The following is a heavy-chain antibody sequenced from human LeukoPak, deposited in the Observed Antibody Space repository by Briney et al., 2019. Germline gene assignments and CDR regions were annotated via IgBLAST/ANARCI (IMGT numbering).Heavy chain of an antibody. Sequence: PGGSLRLSCAASGFTFSNAWMSWVRQAPGKGLEWVGRIKSKTDGGTTDYAAPVKGRFTISRDDSKNTLYLQMNSLRAEDTAVYYCARGEYYYGSGSYPLYYYYYYYMDVWGKGTTVTVSS. CDR1: GFTFSNAW. CDR3: ARGEYYYGSGSYPLYYYYYYYMDV. V-gene: IGHV3-15*01. CDR2: IKSKTDGGTT. J-gene: IGHJ6*03. D-gene: IGHD3-10*01.